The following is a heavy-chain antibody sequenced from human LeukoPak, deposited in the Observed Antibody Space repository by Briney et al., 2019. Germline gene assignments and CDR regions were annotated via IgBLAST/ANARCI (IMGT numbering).Heavy chain of an antibody. D-gene: IGHD2-8*01. CDR3: ARDLRYCTNGVCYMGYGY. J-gene: IGHJ4*02. CDR2: ISAYNGNT. CDR1: GYTFTSYG. V-gene: IGHV1-18*01. Sequence: ASVKVSCKASGYTFTSYGIGWVRQAPGQGLEWMGWISAYNGNTNYAQKLQGRVTMTTDTSTSTAYMELRSLRSDDTAVYYCARDLRYCTNGVCYMGYGYWGQGTLVTVSS.